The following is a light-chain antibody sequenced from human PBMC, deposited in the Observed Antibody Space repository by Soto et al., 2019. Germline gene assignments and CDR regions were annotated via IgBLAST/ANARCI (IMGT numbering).Light chain of an antibody. CDR1: QSVSSSC. Sequence: LTQSPGTLSLSPGERATLSCRASQSVSSSCLAWYQQKPGQTPRLLIYGASSRATGIPDRFSGSGSGTDFTLTISRLEPEDFAVYYCQQYGSSPPTFGQGTKVDIK. J-gene: IGKJ1*01. CDR2: GAS. V-gene: IGKV3-20*01. CDR3: QQYGSSPPT.